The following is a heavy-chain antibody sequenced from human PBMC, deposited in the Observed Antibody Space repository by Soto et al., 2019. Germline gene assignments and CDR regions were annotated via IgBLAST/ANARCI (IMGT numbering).Heavy chain of an antibody. Sequence: QVQLVESGGGVVQPGRSLRLSCAASGFTFSSYGMHWVRQAPGKGLEWVAVISYDGSNKYYADSVKGRFTISRDNSKNTLYLQMNSLRAEDTAVYDCAKDPPLIVGVPDYWGQGTLVTVSS. CDR1: GFTFSSYG. J-gene: IGHJ4*02. V-gene: IGHV3-30*18. CDR3: AKDPPLIVGVPDY. CDR2: ISYDGSNK. D-gene: IGHD1-26*01.